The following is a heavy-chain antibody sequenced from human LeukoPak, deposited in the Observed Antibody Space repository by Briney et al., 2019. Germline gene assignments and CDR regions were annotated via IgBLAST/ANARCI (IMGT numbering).Heavy chain of an antibody. Sequence: GGSLRLSCAGSGFTFSSYSMNWVRQAPGKGLEWVSFISSGSNDIYYADSVKGRFTISRDNAKNSLYLEMNSLRAEDTAVYYCARSIGAAYFDNWGQGTLVTVSS. CDR1: GFTFSSYS. J-gene: IGHJ4*02. V-gene: IGHV3-21*01. D-gene: IGHD6-13*01. CDR2: ISSGSNDI. CDR3: ARSIGAAYFDN.